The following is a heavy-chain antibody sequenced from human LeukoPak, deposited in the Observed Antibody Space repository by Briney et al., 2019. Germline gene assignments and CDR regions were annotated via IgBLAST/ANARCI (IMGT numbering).Heavy chain of an antibody. D-gene: IGHD2-15*01. Sequence: GESLKISCKGSGYSFTSYWIGWVRQMPGKGLEWMGIIYPGDSDTRYSPSFQGQVTISADKSISTAYLQWSSLKASDTAMYYCARTPQCSGGSCYFWFDPWGQGTLVTVSS. CDR2: IYPGDSDT. CDR1: GYSFTSYW. CDR3: ARTPQCSGGSCYFWFDP. V-gene: IGHV5-51*01. J-gene: IGHJ5*02.